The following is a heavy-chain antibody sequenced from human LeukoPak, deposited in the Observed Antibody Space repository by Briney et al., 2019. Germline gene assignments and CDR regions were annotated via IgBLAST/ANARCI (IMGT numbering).Heavy chain of an antibody. CDR2: IKSKTDGGTT. CDR3: TSVGFGPCYFDN. Sequence: GGSLRLSCAVSEFPFSKAWMSWVRQAPGKGLEWVGRIKSKTDGGTTDYAAPVKGRFTISRDDSKNTLYLQMNSLKTEDTAVYYCTSVGFGPCYFDNWGQGSLVTVSS. D-gene: IGHD3-10*01. V-gene: IGHV3-15*01. CDR1: EFPFSKAW. J-gene: IGHJ4*02.